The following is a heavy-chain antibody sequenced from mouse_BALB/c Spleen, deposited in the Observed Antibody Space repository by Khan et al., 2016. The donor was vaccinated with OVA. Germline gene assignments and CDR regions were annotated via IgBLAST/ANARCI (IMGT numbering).Heavy chain of an antibody. J-gene: IGHJ2*01. V-gene: IGHV1-7*01. CDR2: INPTSGST. Sequence: QMQLQESGAELVKPGASVKMSCTASGYTFTTYGMHWVKQSPGQGLEWIGYINPTSGSTDYNQKFKDQATFTADKSSSTAYMQMSSLTYDDSAFYYCARDSIDYWGQGTAVTVSS. CDR3: ARDSIDY. CDR1: GYTFTTYG.